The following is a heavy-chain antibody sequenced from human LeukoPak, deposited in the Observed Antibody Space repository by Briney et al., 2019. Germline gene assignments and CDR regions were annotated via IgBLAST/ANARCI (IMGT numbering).Heavy chain of an antibody. Sequence: SVKVSCKASGGTFSSYAISWVRQAPGQGLEWMGGIIPIFGTANYAQKFQGRVTITADESTSTAYMELSSLRSEDTAVYYCARAPYSGYDLGYFDYWGQGTLVTVSS. V-gene: IGHV1-69*13. CDR2: IIPIFGTA. J-gene: IGHJ4*02. D-gene: IGHD5-12*01. CDR3: ARAPYSGYDLGYFDY. CDR1: GGTFSSYA.